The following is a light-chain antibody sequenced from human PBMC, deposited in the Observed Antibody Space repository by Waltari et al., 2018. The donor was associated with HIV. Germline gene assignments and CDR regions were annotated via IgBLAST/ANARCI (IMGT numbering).Light chain of an antibody. CDR2: AST. V-gene: IGLV1-40*01. J-gene: IGLJ2*01. Sequence: QSVLTQPPSVSGAPGQRVTISCSGSRSNIGAPYDVHWYQQLPGVAPKLLIYASTKRPSGVPDRFSGSRSGTSASLAITGLQPEDEADYYCSSYTSSSTLVFGGGTKLTVL. CDR3: SSYTSSSTLV. CDR1: RSNIGAPYD.